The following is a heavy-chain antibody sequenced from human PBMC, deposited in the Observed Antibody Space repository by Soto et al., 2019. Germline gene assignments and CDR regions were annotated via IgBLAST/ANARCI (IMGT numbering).Heavy chain of an antibody. CDR2: ISYDGSET. D-gene: IGHD2-21*01. Sequence: VQLVESGGGVVHPGRSLSLSCAGSGFMFSNNGMHWVRRAPGKGLEWVAFISYDGSETFYADSVKGRFTISRDNSKSTLFLHMSSLKNEDTAVYYCAITSVVDASFDYWGQGTLVTVSS. J-gene: IGHJ4*02. CDR1: GFMFSNNG. V-gene: IGHV3-30*03. CDR3: AITSVVDASFDY.